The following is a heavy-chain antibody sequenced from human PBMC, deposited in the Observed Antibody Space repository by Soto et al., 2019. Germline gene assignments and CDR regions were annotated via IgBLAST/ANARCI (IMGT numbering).Heavy chain of an antibody. V-gene: IGHV3-9*01. J-gene: IGHJ4*02. Sequence: EVQLVESGGGLVQPGRSLRLSCAASGFTFDDYAIHWVRQAPGKGLEWVSGISWNSGSIGYADSVKGRFTISRDNAKNSLYLQMNSLRAEDTALYYCAKDSSLTVGFRGFLEYWGQGTLVTVSS. CDR1: GFTFDDYA. CDR3: AKDSSLTVGFRGFLEY. CDR2: ISWNSGSI. D-gene: IGHD7-27*01.